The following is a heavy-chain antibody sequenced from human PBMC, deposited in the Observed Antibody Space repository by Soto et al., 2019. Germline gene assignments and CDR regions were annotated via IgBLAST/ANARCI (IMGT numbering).Heavy chain of an antibody. Sequence: QVQLVQSGGGVVQPGRSLRLSCAASGFNFNTYFMHWVRQAPGKGLEWVAMIFPNGRDKVYADSVKGRFTISRDNSNTRLYMQMDSLRPEETAVYYFAREDELGCNCDLAYWGQGALVTVSS. D-gene: IGHD2-21*01. CDR2: IFPNGRDK. CDR3: AREDELGCNCDLAY. V-gene: IGHV3-30*13. J-gene: IGHJ4*02. CDR1: GFNFNTYF.